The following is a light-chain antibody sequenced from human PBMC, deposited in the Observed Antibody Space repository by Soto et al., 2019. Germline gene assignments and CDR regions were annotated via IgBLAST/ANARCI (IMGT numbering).Light chain of an antibody. J-gene: IGKJ1*01. V-gene: IGKV1-39*01. Sequence: DIQMTQSPSSLSASVGDRVTITCRASQSISTYLNWYQQKPGKAPKLLTYAASILQSGVPSRFSGSGSGTDFILTITSLQPEDFATYYCHQSFTTLWTFGQGTKVDIK. CDR1: QSISTY. CDR3: HQSFTTLWT. CDR2: AAS.